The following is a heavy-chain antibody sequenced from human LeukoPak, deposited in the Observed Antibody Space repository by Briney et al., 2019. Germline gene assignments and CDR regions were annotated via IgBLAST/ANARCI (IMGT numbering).Heavy chain of an antibody. CDR1: GGSISSYY. D-gene: IGHD6-19*01. J-gene: IGHJ3*02. V-gene: IGHV4-59*01. CDR2: IYYSGST. Sequence: PSETLSLTCTVSGGSISSYYWSWIRQPPGKGLEWIGYIYYSGSTNYNPSLKSRVTISVDTSKNQFSLKLSSVTAADTAVYYCAREGVAGDAFDIWGQGTMVTVSS. CDR3: AREGVAGDAFDI.